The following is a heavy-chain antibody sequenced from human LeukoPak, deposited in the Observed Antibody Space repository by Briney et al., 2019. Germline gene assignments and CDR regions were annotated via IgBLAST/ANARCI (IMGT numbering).Heavy chain of an antibody. CDR1: GFAFSSQA. J-gene: IGHJ4*02. CDR2: ISDSGRTT. Sequence: PGGSLRLSCVVSGFAFSSQAMGWVRQAPGKGLEWVSVISDSGRTTYYADSVKGRFTISRDNSKNTLFLQMNSLRAEDTAVYYCAKDARRTNGWYFFDYWGQGTLVTVSS. V-gene: IGHV3-23*01. CDR3: AKDARRTNGWYFFDY. D-gene: IGHD6-19*01.